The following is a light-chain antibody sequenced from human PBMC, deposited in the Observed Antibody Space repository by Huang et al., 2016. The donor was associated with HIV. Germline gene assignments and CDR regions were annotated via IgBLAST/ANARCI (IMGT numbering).Light chain of an antibody. J-gene: IGKJ1*01. CDR1: QNIGSD. Sequence: EIVMTQSPATLSVSPGERATLSCRASQNIGSDLAWYRQKPGQAPRLLIYDASARAAGLPAMFSGRGSGTYFTLTISSLQSEDFAGYYCQQYHNWPWTFGQGTKVEIK. V-gene: IGKV3-15*01. CDR3: QQYHNWPWT. CDR2: DAS.